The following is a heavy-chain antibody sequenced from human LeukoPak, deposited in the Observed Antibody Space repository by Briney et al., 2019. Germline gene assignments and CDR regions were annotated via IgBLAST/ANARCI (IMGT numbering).Heavy chain of an antibody. Sequence: PGRSLRLSCAASGFTFSSYAMSWVRQAPGKGLEWVSAISGSGGSTYYADSVKGRFTISRDNSKNTLYLQMNSLRAEDTAVYYCAKVGYYDSSGYLVYFDYWGQGTLVTVSS. CDR3: AKVGYYDSSGYLVYFDY. CDR2: ISGSGGST. D-gene: IGHD3-22*01. J-gene: IGHJ4*02. CDR1: GFTFSSYA. V-gene: IGHV3-23*01.